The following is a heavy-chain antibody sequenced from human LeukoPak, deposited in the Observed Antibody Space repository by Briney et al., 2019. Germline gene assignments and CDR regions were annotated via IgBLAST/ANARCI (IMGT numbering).Heavy chain of an antibody. V-gene: IGHV4-30-4*08. D-gene: IGHD1-26*01. Sequence: SEPLSLTCTVSGGSISSGDYYWSWIRQPPGKGLEWIGYIYYSGSTYYNPSLKSRVTISVDTSKNQFSLKLSSVTAADTAVYYCARESRIVGATVNWFDPWGQGTLVTVSS. CDR3: ARESRIVGATVNWFDP. CDR1: GGSISSGDYY. J-gene: IGHJ5*02. CDR2: IYYSGST.